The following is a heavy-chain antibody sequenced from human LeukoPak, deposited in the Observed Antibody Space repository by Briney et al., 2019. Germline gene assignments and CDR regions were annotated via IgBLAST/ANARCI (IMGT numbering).Heavy chain of an antibody. CDR3: ARRGARSGSYGNDAFDI. CDR2: IYHSGST. J-gene: IGHJ3*02. V-gene: IGHV4-4*02. D-gene: IGHD1-26*01. Sequence: SETLSLTCAVSGGSISSSNWWSWVRQPPGKGLEWIGEIYHSGSTNYNPSLKSRVTISVDKSKNQFSLKLSSVTAADTAVYYCARRGARSGSYGNDAFDIWGQGTMVTVSS. CDR1: GGSISSSNW.